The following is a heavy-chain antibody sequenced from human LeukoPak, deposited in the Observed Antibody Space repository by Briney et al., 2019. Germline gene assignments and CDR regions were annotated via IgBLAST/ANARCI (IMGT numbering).Heavy chain of an antibody. CDR1: GGSISSSSYY. J-gene: IGHJ4*02. V-gene: IGHV4-39*01. D-gene: IGHD3-9*01. Sequence: SETLSLTCTVSGGSISSSSYYWGWIRQPPGKGLEWIGSIYYSGSTYYNPSLKSRVTISVDTSKNQFSLKLSSVTAADTAVYYCARSYDILTGPVPYYFDYWGQGTLVTVSS. CDR2: IYYSGST. CDR3: ARSYDILTGPVPYYFDY.